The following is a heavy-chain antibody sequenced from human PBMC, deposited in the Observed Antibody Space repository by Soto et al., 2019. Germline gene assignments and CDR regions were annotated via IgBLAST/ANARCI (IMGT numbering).Heavy chain of an antibody. Sequence: QVQLQESGPGLVKPSQTLSLTCTVSGGSISSGGYYWSWIRQHPGKGLEWIGYIYYSGSTYYNPSLNRRVTISVDTSKNQLSLKLSSVTAADTAVYYCARVFGFGGMDVWGQGTTVTVSS. D-gene: IGHD3-10*01. J-gene: IGHJ6*02. CDR1: GGSISSGGYY. CDR2: IYYSGST. V-gene: IGHV4-31*03. CDR3: ARVFGFGGMDV.